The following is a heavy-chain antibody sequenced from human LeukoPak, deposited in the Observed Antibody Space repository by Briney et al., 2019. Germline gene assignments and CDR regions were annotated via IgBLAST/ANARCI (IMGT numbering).Heavy chain of an antibody. CDR2: IRSRTYGETT. CDR1: GFNFGDYG. Sequence: GSLRLSYKASGFNFGDYGLTWVRQAPGKGLEWVGFIRSRTYGETTDYAASVKGRFIMSRDDSKSIAYLQMNNLKIEDTALYYCARAQYYDFWSGYYHSNDYWGQGTLVSVSS. J-gene: IGHJ4*02. D-gene: IGHD3-3*01. CDR3: ARAQYYDFWSGYYHSNDY. V-gene: IGHV3-49*04.